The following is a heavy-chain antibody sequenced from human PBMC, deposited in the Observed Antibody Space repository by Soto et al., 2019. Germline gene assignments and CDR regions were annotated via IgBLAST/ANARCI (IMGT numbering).Heavy chain of an antibody. D-gene: IGHD1-20*01. J-gene: IGHJ4*02. CDR2: LSGSSDRS. CDR3: AKDVEVITGILAY. Sequence: GGSLRLSCAASGFTFSTYAMSWVRQAPGKGLEWVSSLSGSSDRSYYADSVKGRFSISRDNSKNTLYLQMNSLRPEDTAVYYCAKDVEVITGILAYWGQGTLVTVSS. V-gene: IGHV3-23*01. CDR1: GFTFSTYA.